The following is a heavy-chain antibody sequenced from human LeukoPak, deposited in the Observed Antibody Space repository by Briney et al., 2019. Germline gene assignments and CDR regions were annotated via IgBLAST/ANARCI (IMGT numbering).Heavy chain of an antibody. J-gene: IGHJ4*02. D-gene: IGHD1-26*01. V-gene: IGHV3-23*01. CDR3: AKYSGDYFGDY. CDR1: GFTFDDYG. CDR2: ISASGGHT. Sequence: GGSLRLSCAASGFTFDDYGMSWVRQVPGKGLEWVSGISASGGHTFYADSVKGRFSISRDNSKNTLYLQMNSLRVEDTAIYYCAKYSGDYFGDYWGQGNLVTASS.